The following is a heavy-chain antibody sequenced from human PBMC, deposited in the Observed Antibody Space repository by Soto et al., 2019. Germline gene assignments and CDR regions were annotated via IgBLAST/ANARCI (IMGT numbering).Heavy chain of an antibody. CDR1: GFTFTNAY. J-gene: IGHJ6*02. Sequence: EVQLVESGGGLVKPGGSLRLSCAASGFTFTNAYMNWVRQAPGKGLEWVGRIKTKADGGATDYAASVRDRFTISKDDSKNTLYLKMSSLKTEDTAVYYCTTAAGTQDYYYYNLYVWGQGTTVAVSS. V-gene: IGHV3-15*07. CDR2: IKTKADGGAT. D-gene: IGHD1-1*01. CDR3: TTAAGTQDYYYYNLYV.